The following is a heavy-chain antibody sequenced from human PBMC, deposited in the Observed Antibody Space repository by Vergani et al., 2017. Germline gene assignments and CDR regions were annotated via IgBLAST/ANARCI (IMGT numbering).Heavy chain of an antibody. D-gene: IGHD3-10*01. V-gene: IGHV4-59*01. CDR2: IYYSGST. CDR1: GGSISSYY. Sequence: QVQLQESGPGLVKPSETLSLTCTVSGGSISSYYWSWIRQPPGKGLEWIGYIYYSGSTNYNPSLKSRVTISVDTSKNQFSLKLSSVTAADTAVYYCAISYGSGSYYRDYWGQGTLVTVSS. CDR3: AISYGSGSYYRDY. J-gene: IGHJ4*02.